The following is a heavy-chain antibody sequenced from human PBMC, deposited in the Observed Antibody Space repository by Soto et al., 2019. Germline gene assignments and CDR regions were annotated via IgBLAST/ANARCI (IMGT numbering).Heavy chain of an antibody. CDR3: ARDGYSKPLDY. CDR1: GFTFSSYA. CDR2: ISYDGSNK. J-gene: IGHJ4*02. V-gene: IGHV3-30-3*01. Sequence: GGSLRLSCAASGFTFSSYAMHWVRQAPGKGLEWVAVISYDGSNKYYADPVKGRFTISRDNSKNTLYLQMNSLRAEDTAVYYCARDGYSKPLDYWGQGTLVTVSS. D-gene: IGHD2-15*01.